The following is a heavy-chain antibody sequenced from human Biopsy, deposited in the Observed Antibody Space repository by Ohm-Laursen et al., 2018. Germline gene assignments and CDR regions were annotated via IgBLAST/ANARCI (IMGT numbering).Heavy chain of an antibody. CDR1: GFTFDDYA. V-gene: IGHV3-9*01. CDR2: ISWHSGSR. Sequence: SLRLSCTAFGFTFDDYAMHWVRQAPGKGLEWVSGISWHSGSRGYADSVKGRFTISRDNAKKLLYLQMNSLRAEDAALYYCAKDVRVKVQLDGMDVWGQGTTVTVSS. D-gene: IGHD1-1*01. CDR3: AKDVRVKVQLDGMDV. J-gene: IGHJ6*02.